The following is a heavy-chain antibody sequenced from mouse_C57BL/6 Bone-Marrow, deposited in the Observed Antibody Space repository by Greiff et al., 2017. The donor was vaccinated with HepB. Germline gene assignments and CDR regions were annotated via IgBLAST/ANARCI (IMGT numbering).Heavy chain of an antibody. CDR1: GFSLPGYG. CDR3: ANDSLYYYAMDY. CDR2: IWRGGST. V-gene: IGHV2-5*01. J-gene: IGHJ4*01. Sequence: VQLQQSGPGLVQPSQSLSITCTVSGFSLPGYGVHWVRQSPGKGLEWLGVIWRGGSTDYNAAFMSRLSITKDNSKSQVFFKMNSLQADDTAIYYCANDSLYYYAMDYWGQGTSVTVSS. D-gene: IGHD2-4*01.